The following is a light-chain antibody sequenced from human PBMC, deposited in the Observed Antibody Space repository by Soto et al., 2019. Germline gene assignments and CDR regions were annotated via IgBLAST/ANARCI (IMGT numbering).Light chain of an antibody. J-gene: IGKJ5*01. CDR3: QQYNNWPPIT. Sequence: ELVLTQSPGTLSLSPGARATLSCRASQSVSSNLAWYQQKPGQPPGLLIYDISTRATGIPTRFSGSGSGTDFTLTISRLEPEDFAAYYCQQYNNWPPITFGQGTRLEI. CDR1: QSVSSN. CDR2: DIS. V-gene: IGKV3D-15*01.